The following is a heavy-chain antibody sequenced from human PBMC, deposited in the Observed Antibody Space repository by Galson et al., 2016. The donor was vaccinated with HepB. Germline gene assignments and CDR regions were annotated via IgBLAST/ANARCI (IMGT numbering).Heavy chain of an antibody. CDR3: AKDLAGKYTVDH. CDR2: ISYNGGRT. J-gene: IGHJ4*02. V-gene: IGHV3-30*04. D-gene: IGHD3-16*01. CDR1: GFIFSINE. Sequence: SLRLSCAASGFIFSINEMNWVRQAPGKGLEWVSFISYNGGRTHYADSVRGRFTVSRDNSKDTLYLEMSSLRVEDTAMYYCAKDLAGKYTVDHWGQGTLVSVSS.